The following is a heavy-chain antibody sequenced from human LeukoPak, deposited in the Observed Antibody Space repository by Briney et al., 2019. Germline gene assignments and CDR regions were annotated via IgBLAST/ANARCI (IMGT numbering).Heavy chain of an antibody. V-gene: IGHV4-34*01. CDR1: GGSFSGYY. J-gene: IGHJ3*02. CDR2: INHSGST. CDR3: ARGLRGVTMIVVVPAFDI. Sequence: KPSETLSLTCAVYGGSFSGYYWSWIRQPPGKGLEWIGEINHSGSTNYNPSLKSRVTISVDTSKNQFSLKLSSVTAADTAVYYCARGLRGVTMIVVVPAFDIWGQGTMVTVSS. D-gene: IGHD3-22*01.